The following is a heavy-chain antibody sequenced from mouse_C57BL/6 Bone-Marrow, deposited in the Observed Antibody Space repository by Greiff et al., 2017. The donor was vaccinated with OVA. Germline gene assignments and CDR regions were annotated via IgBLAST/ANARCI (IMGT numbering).Heavy chain of an antibody. V-gene: IGHV1-19*01. CDR3: ARLYDGYYYFDY. CDR2: INPYNGGT. J-gene: IGHJ2*01. Sequence: EVQLQQSGPVLVKPGASVKMSCKASGYTFTDYYMNWVKQSPGKSLEWIGVINPYNGGTSYNQKFKGKATLTVDKSSSTAYMELNSLTSEDSAVYYCARLYDGYYYFDYWGQGTTLTVSS. CDR1: GYTFTDYY. D-gene: IGHD2-3*01.